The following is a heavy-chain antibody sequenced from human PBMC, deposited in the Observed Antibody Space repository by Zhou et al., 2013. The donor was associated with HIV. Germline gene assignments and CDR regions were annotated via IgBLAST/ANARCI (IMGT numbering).Heavy chain of an antibody. J-gene: IGHJ2*01. CDR3: ARRPNWWEGYFDL. CDR1: GYTFSSYG. Sequence: QVQLVQSGAEVKKPGASVKVSCKASGYTFSSYGISWVRQAPGQGLEWMGYAQKLNGRVTMTTDTSTSTAYMELRSLRSDDTAVYYCARRPNWWEGYFDLWGRGTLVTVSS. D-gene: IGHD2-8*02. V-gene: IGHV1-18*01.